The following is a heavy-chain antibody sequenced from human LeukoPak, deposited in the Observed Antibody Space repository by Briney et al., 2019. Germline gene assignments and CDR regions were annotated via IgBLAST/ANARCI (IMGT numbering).Heavy chain of an antibody. J-gene: IGHJ6*03. CDR3: ARKGPANYYYYYMDV. CDR2: MNPNSGNT. V-gene: IGHV1-8*01. Sequence: ASVKVSCKASGYTFTSYDINWVRQATGQGLEWMGWMNPNSGNTGYAQKFQGRVTMTRNTSISTAYMEMSSLRSEDAPVYFCARKGPANYYYYYMDVWGKGTTVTVSS. CDR1: GYTFTSYD. D-gene: IGHD2-2*01.